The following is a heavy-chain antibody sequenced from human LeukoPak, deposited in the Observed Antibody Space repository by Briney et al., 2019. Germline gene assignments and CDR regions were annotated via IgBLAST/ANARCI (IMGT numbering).Heavy chain of an antibody. V-gene: IGHV3-48*03. Sequence: GGSLRLSCAASGFNFSGYEMNWVRQAPGKGLEWVSYISSSGSTIYYADSVKGRFTISRDNAKNSLYLQMNSLRAEDTAVYYCAELGITMIGGVWGKGTTVTISS. CDR1: GFNFSGYE. D-gene: IGHD3-10*02. CDR3: AELGITMIGGV. CDR2: ISSSGSTI. J-gene: IGHJ6*04.